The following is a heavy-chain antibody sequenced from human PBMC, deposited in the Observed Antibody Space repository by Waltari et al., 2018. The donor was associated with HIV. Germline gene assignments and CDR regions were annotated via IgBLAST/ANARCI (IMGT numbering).Heavy chain of an antibody. D-gene: IGHD3-3*01. CDR3: ARDPPSKYDLWGTYGTLEF. CDR1: GYTFTTYA. Sequence: QVQLVQSGSELKKPGASVKVSCKDSGYTFTTYAINWVRQAPGQGLEWMGWINTNTGNPTYAQDFTGRFVFSLDTSVSTAYLQISNLKAEDSAVYYCARDPPSKYDLWGTYGTLEFWGPGTLVTVSS. V-gene: IGHV7-4-1*02. J-gene: IGHJ4*02. CDR2: INTNTGNP.